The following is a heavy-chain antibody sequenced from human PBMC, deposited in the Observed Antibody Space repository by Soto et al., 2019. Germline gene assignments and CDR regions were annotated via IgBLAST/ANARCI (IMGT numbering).Heavy chain of an antibody. J-gene: IGHJ4*02. CDR2: IGRKAKNYAT. V-gene: IGHV3-73*02. D-gene: IGHD2-15*01. CDR1: GFIFSGSA. Sequence: EVHLVQSGGGLVQPGGSLKLSCAASGFIFSGSAMHWVRQASGKGLEWVGRIGRKAKNYATEYGASVKGRFTISRDDSKNTPFLLMNSLKSEDTTVYFCVRQCLVVSPLDHWGQGTLVTVSS. CDR3: VRQCLVVSPLDH.